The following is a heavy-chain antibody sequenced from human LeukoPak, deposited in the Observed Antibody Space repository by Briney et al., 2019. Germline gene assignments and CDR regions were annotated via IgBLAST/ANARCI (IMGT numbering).Heavy chain of an antibody. CDR3: ARELQRFLEWQRANWFDP. V-gene: IGHV1-69*13. CDR1: GGPFSSYA. CDR2: IIPIFGTA. Sequence: ASVKVSCKASGGPFSSYAISWVRQAPGQGLEWMGGIIPIFGTANYAQKFQGRVTITADESTSTAYMELSSLRSEDTAVYYCARELQRFLEWQRANWFDPWGQGTLVTVSS. J-gene: IGHJ5*02. D-gene: IGHD3-3*01.